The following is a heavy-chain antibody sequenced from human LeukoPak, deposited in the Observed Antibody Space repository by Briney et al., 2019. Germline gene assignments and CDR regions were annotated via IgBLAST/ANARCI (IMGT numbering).Heavy chain of an antibody. J-gene: IGHJ6*03. CDR3: ARGLSSGWQYYYYYYMDV. V-gene: IGHV4-34*01. D-gene: IGHD6-19*01. CDR1: GGSFSGYY. CDR2: INHSGST. Sequence: PSETLSLTCAVYGGSFSGYYWSWIRQPPGKGLEWIGEINHSGSTNYNPSLKSRVTISVDTSKNQFSLKLSSVTAADTAVYYCARGLSSGWQYYYYYYMDVWGKGTTVTVSS.